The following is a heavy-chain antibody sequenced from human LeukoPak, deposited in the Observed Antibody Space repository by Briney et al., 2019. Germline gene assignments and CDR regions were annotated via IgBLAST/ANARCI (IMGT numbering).Heavy chain of an antibody. CDR2: IKRDGSEQ. J-gene: IGHJ4*02. CDR3: ARDHSENYLEY. Sequence: PGGSLRLSCAASGFPFNDYYMSWIRQAPGKGLEWVANIKRDGSEQWYVDSVKGRFIISRDNAKNSVYLQMSSLRADDTAIYYCARDHSENYLEYWGQGTLVTVSS. CDR1: GFPFNDYY. D-gene: IGHD6-13*01. V-gene: IGHV3-7*01.